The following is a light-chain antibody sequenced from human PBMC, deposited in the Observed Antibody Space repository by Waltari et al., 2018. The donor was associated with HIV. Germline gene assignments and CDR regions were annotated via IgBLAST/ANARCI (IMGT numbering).Light chain of an antibody. V-gene: IGKV3-15*01. CDR2: GAS. J-gene: IGKJ4*01. CDR3: QQYETWPLT. CDR1: QTIRSA. Sequence: EVVMTQSPVTLSVSPGERATLSCRASQTIRSALAWYQQNPGQALRLLIYGASTRATGIPDRFSGSGSGTEFTLTISSLQSEDFAVYYCQQYETWPLTFGGGTKVEIK.